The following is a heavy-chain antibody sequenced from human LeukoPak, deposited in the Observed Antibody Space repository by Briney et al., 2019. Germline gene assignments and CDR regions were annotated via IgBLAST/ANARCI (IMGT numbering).Heavy chain of an antibody. CDR2: ISWNSGSI. D-gene: IGHD1-14*01. Sequence: GGSLRLSCAASGFSFDDYTMHWVRQAPGKGLEWVSGISWNSGSIGYADTVKGRFTISRDNAKNSLYLQMSSLRGEDTALYYCAKDRRNDFDYWGQGTLVTVSS. J-gene: IGHJ4*02. V-gene: IGHV3-9*01. CDR1: GFSFDDYT. CDR3: AKDRRNDFDY.